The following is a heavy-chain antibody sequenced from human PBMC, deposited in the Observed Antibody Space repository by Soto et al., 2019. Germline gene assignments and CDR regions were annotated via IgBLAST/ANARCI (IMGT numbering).Heavy chain of an antibody. CDR1: GFTFSSYS. Sequence: PGGSLRLSCAASGFTFSSYSMNWVRQAPGKGLEWVSSISSSSSYIYYADSVKGRFTISRDNAKNSLYLHMNSLRAEDTAVYYCARYAYYDFWSGYYTSYYYYMDVWGKGTTVTVSS. D-gene: IGHD3-3*01. CDR3: ARYAYYDFWSGYYTSYYYYMDV. V-gene: IGHV3-21*01. CDR2: ISSSSSYI. J-gene: IGHJ6*03.